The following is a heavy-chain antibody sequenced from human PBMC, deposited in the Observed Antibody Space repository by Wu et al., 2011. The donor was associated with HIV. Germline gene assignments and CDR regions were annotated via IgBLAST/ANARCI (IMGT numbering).Heavy chain of an antibody. J-gene: IGHJ4*02. CDR3: ALRTRAGSGSDY. Sequence: SVKVSCKASGYTFTSYDINWVRQATGQGLEWMGWMNPNSGNTGYAQKLQGRVAITRNTSISTAYMELSSLRSEDTAVYYCALRTRAGSGSDYWGQGTLVTVSS. D-gene: IGHD3-10*01. CDR1: GYTFTSYD. CDR2: MNPNSGNT. V-gene: IGHV1-8*03.